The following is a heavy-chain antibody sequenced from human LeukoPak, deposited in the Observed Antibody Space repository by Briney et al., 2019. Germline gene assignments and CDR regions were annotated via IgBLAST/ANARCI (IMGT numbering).Heavy chain of an antibody. CDR1: GRPISSYY. Sequence: SDTLSLTCTVSGRPISSYYWSWIRQPPGKGLEWIGYIYYSGSTNYNPSLKSRVTISVDTSKNQFSLKLSSVTAADTAVYYCAREVGYWFDPWGQGTLVTVSS. CDR2: IYYSGST. CDR3: AREVGYWFDP. J-gene: IGHJ5*02. V-gene: IGHV4-59*01. D-gene: IGHD1-26*01.